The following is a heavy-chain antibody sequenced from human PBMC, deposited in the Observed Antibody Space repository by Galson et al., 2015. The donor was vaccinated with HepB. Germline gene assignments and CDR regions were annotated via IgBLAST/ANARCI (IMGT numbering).Heavy chain of an antibody. J-gene: IGHJ4*02. CDR1: GGSISSGGYY. CDR3: ARGAVIAAGDIFDY. V-gene: IGHV4-31*03. D-gene: IGHD6-13*01. CDR2: IYYSGST. Sequence: TLSLTCTVSGGSISSGGYYWSWIHLHPGKGLEWIGYIYYSGSTYYNPSLKSRVTISVDTSKNQFSLKLSSVTAADTAVYYCARGAVIAAGDIFDYWGQGTLVTVSS.